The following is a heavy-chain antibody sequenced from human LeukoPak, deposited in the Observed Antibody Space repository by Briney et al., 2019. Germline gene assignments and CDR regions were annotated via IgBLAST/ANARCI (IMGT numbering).Heavy chain of an antibody. CDR2: MYHGGTT. CDR1: GYSISSGSY. J-gene: IGHJ4*02. V-gene: IGHV4-38-2*02. D-gene: IGHD2-8*02. CDR3: ARDCTGGTCYLDY. Sequence: SETLSLTCTVSGYSISSGSYWGWIRQPPGKGLEWIVSMYHGGTTYHNPSFKSRVTISVDTSKNQISLRLSSVTAADTAVYYCARDCTGGTCYLDYWGQGTLVTVSS.